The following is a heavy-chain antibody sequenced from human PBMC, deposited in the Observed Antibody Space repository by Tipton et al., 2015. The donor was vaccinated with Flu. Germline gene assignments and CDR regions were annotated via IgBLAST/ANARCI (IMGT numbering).Heavy chain of an antibody. CDR3: ARMRARDCTLGVCYLWYFDL. V-gene: IGHV4-61*01. Sequence: TLSLTCNVAGASVSSGTYYWSWIRQPPGRGLEWIGHFDYSGTTNNNPSLKSRVTISLDTSKNQFSLKLKSVTAADTAVYYCARMRARDCTLGVCYLWYFDLWGRGTLVTVSS. D-gene: IGHD2-8*01. CDR2: FDYSGTT. J-gene: IGHJ2*01. CDR1: GASVSSGTYY.